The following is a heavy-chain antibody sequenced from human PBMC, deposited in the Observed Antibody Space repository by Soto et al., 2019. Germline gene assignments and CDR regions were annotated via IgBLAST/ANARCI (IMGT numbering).Heavy chain of an antibody. CDR3: ARHYCSGGSCPFDY. J-gene: IGHJ4*02. D-gene: IGHD2-15*01. CDR2: INAGNGNT. CDR1: GYTFTSYA. V-gene: IGHV1-3*01. Sequence: ASVKVSCKASGYTFTSYAMHWVRQAPGQRLEWMGWINAGNGNTKYSQKFQGRVTITRDTSASTAYMELSSLRSEDTAVYYCARHYCSGGSCPFDYWGKGTLVTVSS.